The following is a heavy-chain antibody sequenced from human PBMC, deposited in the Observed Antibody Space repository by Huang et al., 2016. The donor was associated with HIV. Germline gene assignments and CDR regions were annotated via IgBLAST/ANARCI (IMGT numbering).Heavy chain of an antibody. V-gene: IGHV3-30*18. CDR2: IADDGHNQ. J-gene: IGHJ4*02. D-gene: IGHD3-16*01. Sequence: QVQLVESGGGVVQPGKSLTRSCAASGFMFSSYGMHWVRHNPGKVLGWGAVIADDGHNQYYSDSVRGRFTISRDDSKNVIYLQMTDVRREDTAVYHCVKGGGERWQQPADFWGQGTPLTVSP. CDR1: GFMFSSYG. CDR3: VKGGGERWQQPADF.